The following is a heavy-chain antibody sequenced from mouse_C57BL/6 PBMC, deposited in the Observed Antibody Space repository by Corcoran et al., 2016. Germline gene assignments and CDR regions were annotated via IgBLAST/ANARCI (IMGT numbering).Heavy chain of an antibody. J-gene: IGHJ4*01. CDR3: ARRGHYAMDY. CDR1: GYTFTDYY. Sequence: EVQLQQSGPELVKPGASVKISCKASGYTFTDYYMNWVKQSHGKSLEWIGDINPNSGGTSYNQKFKDKATLTVDKSSSTAYMELRSLTSEDSAVYYCARRGHYAMDYWGQGTSVTVSS. CDR2: INPNSGGT. V-gene: IGHV1-26*01.